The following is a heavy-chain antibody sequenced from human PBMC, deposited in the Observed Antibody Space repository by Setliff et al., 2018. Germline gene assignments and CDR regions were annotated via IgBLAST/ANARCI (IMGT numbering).Heavy chain of an antibody. J-gene: IGHJ4*02. CDR1: GFTVRSYS. CDR2: VDGSGYST. Sequence: GGSLRLSCAASGFTVRSYSMNWVRQAPGKGLDWVSTVDGSGYSTFYADSVKCRFTISRDNSKNTLYLQMNSLRAEDTAVYYCAKGSRDDWESAYWGQGTQVTVSS. D-gene: IGHD3-9*01. CDR3: AKGSRDDWESAY. V-gene: IGHV3-23*01.